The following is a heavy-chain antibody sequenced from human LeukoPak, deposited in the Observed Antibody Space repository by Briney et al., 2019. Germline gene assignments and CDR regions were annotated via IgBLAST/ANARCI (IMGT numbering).Heavy chain of an antibody. Sequence: SETLPLTCTVSGGSISSSDYYWGWIRQPPGKGLEWIGNIYYSGNSYCNPSLKSRVTISIDTSKNQFSLNLTSVTAADTAVYYCARLGRYTFDSWGQGTLVTVSS. CDR1: GGSISSSDYY. J-gene: IGHJ4*02. CDR2: IYYSGNS. CDR3: ARLGRYTFDS. V-gene: IGHV4-39*01. D-gene: IGHD5-18*01.